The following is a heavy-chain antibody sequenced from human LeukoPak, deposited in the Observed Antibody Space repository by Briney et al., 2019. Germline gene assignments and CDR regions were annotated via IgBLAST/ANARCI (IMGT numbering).Heavy chain of an antibody. CDR2: ISSSDTTI. Sequence: GGSLRLSCVASGFTFSDYYMSWIRQAPGKGLEWVSYISSSDTTIYYADSVKGRFTISRDNAKNSLYLQMNNLRVEDTAVYYCARDRPSLSRNDAFDIWGQGTMVTVSS. V-gene: IGHV3-11*01. J-gene: IGHJ3*02. CDR3: ARDRPSLSRNDAFDI. CDR1: GFTFSDYY.